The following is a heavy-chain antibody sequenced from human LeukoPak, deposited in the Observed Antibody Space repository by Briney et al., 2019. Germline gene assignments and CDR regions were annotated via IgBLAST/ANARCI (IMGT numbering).Heavy chain of an antibody. D-gene: IGHD6-19*01. CDR2: IYYSGST. V-gene: IGHV4-59*01. Sequence: PSETLSLXCTVSGGSISSYYWSWIRQPPGKGLEWIGYIYYSGSTNYNPSLKSRVTISVDTSKNQFSLKPSSVTAADTAVYYCARDQPYSSGWPYYFDYWGQGTLVTVSS. CDR3: ARDQPYSSGWPYYFDY. J-gene: IGHJ4*02. CDR1: GGSISSYY.